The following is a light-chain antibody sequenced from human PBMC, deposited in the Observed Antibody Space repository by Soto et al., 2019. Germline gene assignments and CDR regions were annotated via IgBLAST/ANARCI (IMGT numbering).Light chain of an antibody. CDR3: QQYNNWPQT. J-gene: IGKJ1*01. V-gene: IGKV3-15*01. CDR1: QSLRSS. Sequence: ETLMTQSPDTLSVSLGERATLPCRASQSLRSSLAWCQQKPGQAPRLLIYDASTRATGIPARFSGSGSGTDFTLTISGLQSEDFAVYYCQQYNNWPQTFGQGTKVDIK. CDR2: DAS.